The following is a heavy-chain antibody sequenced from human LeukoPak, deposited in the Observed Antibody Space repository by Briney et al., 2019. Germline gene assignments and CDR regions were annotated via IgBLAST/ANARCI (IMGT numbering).Heavy chain of an antibody. CDR1: GGSISSGGYS. Sequence: PSETLSLTCAVSGGSISSGGYSWSWIRQPPGKGLEWIGYIYHSGSTYYNPSLKSRVTISVDRSKNQFSLKLSSVTAADTAVYYCARERWDYGGNSDYGMDVWGQGTTVTVSS. D-gene: IGHD4-23*01. J-gene: IGHJ6*02. CDR2: IYHSGST. CDR3: ARERWDYGGNSDYGMDV. V-gene: IGHV4-30-2*01.